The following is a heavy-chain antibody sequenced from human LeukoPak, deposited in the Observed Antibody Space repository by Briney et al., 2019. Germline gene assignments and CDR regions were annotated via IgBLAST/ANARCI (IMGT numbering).Heavy chain of an antibody. V-gene: IGHV3-30*03. D-gene: IGHD1-26*01. Sequence: GGSLRLSCAASGFTFSSYGMSWVRQAPGKGLEWVAVISYDGSNKYYADSVKGRFTISRDNSKNTLYLQMNSLRAEDTAVYYCARPGLWELLIPFDYWGQGTLVTVSS. CDR1: GFTFSSYG. J-gene: IGHJ4*02. CDR2: ISYDGSNK. CDR3: ARPGLWELLIPFDY.